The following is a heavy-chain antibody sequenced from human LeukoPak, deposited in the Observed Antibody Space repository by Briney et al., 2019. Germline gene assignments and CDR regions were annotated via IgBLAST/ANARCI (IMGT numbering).Heavy chain of an antibody. CDR2: IYYSGST. V-gene: IGHV4-59*01. Sequence: PSETLSLTCTVSGGSISSYYWSWIRQPPGKGLEWIGYIYYSGSTNYNPSLKSRVTISVDTSKNQFSLKLSSVTAADTAVYYCARGTGSGWFAFDYWGQGTLVTVSS. J-gene: IGHJ4*02. D-gene: IGHD6-19*01. CDR3: ARGTGSGWFAFDY. CDR1: GGSISSYY.